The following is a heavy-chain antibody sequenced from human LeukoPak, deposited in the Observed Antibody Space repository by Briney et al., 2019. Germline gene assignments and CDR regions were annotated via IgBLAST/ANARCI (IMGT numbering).Heavy chain of an antibody. CDR2: ISISSSTI. Sequence: GGSLRLSCAASGFAFSSFGMNWVRQAPGKGLEWISYISISSSTIYYADSVKGRFTISRDNSKNSLYLQMNSLRAEHTAVYYCARVHGGYPFYYRGQGTLVTVSS. D-gene: IGHD2-15*01. CDR1: GFAFSSFG. V-gene: IGHV3-48*01. CDR3: ARVHGGYPFYY. J-gene: IGHJ4*02.